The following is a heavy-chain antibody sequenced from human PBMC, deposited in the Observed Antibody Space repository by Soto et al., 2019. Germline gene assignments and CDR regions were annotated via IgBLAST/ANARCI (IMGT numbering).Heavy chain of an antibody. V-gene: IGHV1-46*01. J-gene: IGHJ6*02. Sequence: ASVKVSCKASGYTFTSYYMHWVRQAPGQGLEWMGIVNPSGGSTSYAQKFQGRVTMTRDTSTSTVYMELSSLRSEDTAVYYGARGSRPYYYGMDVWGQGTTVTVSS. CDR3: ARGSRPYYYGMDV. CDR2: VNPSGGST. CDR1: GYTFTSYY.